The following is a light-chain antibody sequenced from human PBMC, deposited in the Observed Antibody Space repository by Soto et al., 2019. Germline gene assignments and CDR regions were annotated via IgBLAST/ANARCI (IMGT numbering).Light chain of an antibody. V-gene: IGLV2-14*01. CDR3: NSYTTTNSWV. Sequence: QSALTQPASVSGSPGQSITISCTGTSSDVGGYNYVSWYQQHPGKAPKLIIYEVTNRPSGVSNRFSGSKSGNTASLTISGLQAEDEADYYCNSYTTTNSWVFGGGTKDTVL. J-gene: IGLJ3*02. CDR2: EVT. CDR1: SSDVGGYNY.